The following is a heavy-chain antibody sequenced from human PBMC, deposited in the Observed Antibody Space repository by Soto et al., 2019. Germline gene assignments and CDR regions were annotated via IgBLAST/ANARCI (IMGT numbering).Heavy chain of an antibody. J-gene: IGHJ4*02. CDR2: ILNSGST. V-gene: IGHV4-39*07. D-gene: IGHD2-2*01. Sequence: SETLSLTCTVSGGSISSSNYYWGWIRQPPGKGLEWIGTILNSGSTYYNPSLKSRVTISVDKPKNQFSLNLTSVTAADTAVYYCARVISSRDEYFDYWGQGTVVTVSS. CDR1: GGSISSSNYY. CDR3: ARVISSRDEYFDY.